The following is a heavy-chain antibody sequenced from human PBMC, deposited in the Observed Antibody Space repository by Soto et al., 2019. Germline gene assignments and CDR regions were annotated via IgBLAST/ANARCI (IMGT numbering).Heavy chain of an antibody. Sequence: QITLKESAPTRVKPTQTLTLTCTFSGFSLTSRPMGVGWIRQPPGKALEWLAFIYWDDDKRYSPSLRSRLSITKDTSGNQVVLTMTNMDPVDTATYYCAHRLSGYNWNGGYFDYWGRGVLVTVSS. J-gene: IGHJ4*02. V-gene: IGHV2-5*02. CDR1: GFSLTSRPMG. CDR3: AHRLSGYNWNGGYFDY. D-gene: IGHD1-1*01. CDR2: IYWDDDK.